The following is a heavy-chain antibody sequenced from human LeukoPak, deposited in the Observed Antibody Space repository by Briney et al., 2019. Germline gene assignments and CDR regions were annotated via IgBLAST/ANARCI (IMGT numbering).Heavy chain of an antibody. CDR2: IYYSGST. V-gene: IGHV4-61*01. J-gene: IGHJ3*02. Sequence: SETLSLTCTVSGGSIGSSIYYWSWIRQPPGKGLEWIGYIYYSGSTNYNPSLKSRVTISVDTSKNQFSLKLSSVTAADTAVYYCARAGFERDAFDIWGQGSMVTVSS. CDR3: ARAGFERDAFDI. D-gene: IGHD3-10*01. CDR1: GGSIGSSIYY.